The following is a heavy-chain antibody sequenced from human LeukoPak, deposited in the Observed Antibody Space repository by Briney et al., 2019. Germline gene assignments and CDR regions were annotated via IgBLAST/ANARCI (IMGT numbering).Heavy chain of an antibody. Sequence: SETLSLTCAVYGGSFSGYYWSWIRQPPGKGLEWIGEINHSGSTNYNPSLKSRVTISVDTSKNQFSLKLSSVTAADTAVYYCARGKIFGVAPLWPDAFDIWGQGTMVTVSS. D-gene: IGHD3-3*01. V-gene: IGHV4-34*01. CDR1: GGSFSGYY. J-gene: IGHJ3*02. CDR2: INHSGST. CDR3: ARGKIFGVAPLWPDAFDI.